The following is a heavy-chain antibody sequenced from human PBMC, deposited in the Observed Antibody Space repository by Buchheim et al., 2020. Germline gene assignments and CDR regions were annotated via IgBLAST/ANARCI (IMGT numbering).Heavy chain of an antibody. CDR3: AKSYCGGDSHFEY. J-gene: IGHJ4*02. CDR1: GFTFRTYG. CDR2: ISYDGSLK. D-gene: IGHD2-21*02. Sequence: QVQLVESGGGVVQPGTSLTLSCVASGFTFRTYGIHWVRQAPGKGLEWVAVISYDGSLKYYADSVKGRFTISRDNSRNTVYMHMNSLRTEDTAVYYCAKSYCGGDSHFEYWGQGTL. V-gene: IGHV3-30*18.